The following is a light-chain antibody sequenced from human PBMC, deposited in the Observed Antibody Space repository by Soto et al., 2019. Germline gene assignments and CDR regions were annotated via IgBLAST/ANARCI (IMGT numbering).Light chain of an antibody. CDR3: QQYKKGPRT. V-gene: IGKV3-15*01. Sequence: EIVLTQCPCTLSLSPGERATLPCRASQRFXSSYPAWYQQKPGQAPRLLXDCAFTRATGSPARLSGTGSGTEFTLPISSLQSEDSAFYYCQQYKKGPRTFGQGTRLEIK. J-gene: IGKJ5*01. CDR1: QRFXSS. CDR2: CAF.